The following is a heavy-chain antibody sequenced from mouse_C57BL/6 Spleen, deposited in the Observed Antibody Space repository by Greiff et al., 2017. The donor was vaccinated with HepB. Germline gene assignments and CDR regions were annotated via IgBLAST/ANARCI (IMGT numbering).Heavy chain of an antibody. V-gene: IGHV1-64*01. Sequence: VQLQQSGAELVKPGASVKLSCKASGYTFTGYWMHWVKQRPGQGLEWIGMIIPSSGSTNYNEKFKSKATLTVDKSSNTAYMQLSSLTSEDSAVYYCARSNEYFDYWGQGTTLTVSS. CDR1: GYTFTGYW. D-gene: IGHD4-1*01. CDR2: IIPSSGST. CDR3: ARSNEYFDY. J-gene: IGHJ2*01.